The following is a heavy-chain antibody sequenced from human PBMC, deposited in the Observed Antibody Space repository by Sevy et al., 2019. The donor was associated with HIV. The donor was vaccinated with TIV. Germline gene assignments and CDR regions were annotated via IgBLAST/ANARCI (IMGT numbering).Heavy chain of an antibody. Sequence: GGSLRLSCAASGFDVNENYMSWVRQAPGKGLEWVSIIYSGDTGVSTYYADSVKGRLTISRDNSKNTLYLQINSLRPEDTAVYYCARERLVAAGGYYNYYFGMDVWGQGTTVTVSS. CDR2: IYSGDTGVST. J-gene: IGHJ6*02. CDR3: ARERLVAAGGYYNYYFGMDV. V-gene: IGHV3-53*01. CDR1: GFDVNENY. D-gene: IGHD6-13*01.